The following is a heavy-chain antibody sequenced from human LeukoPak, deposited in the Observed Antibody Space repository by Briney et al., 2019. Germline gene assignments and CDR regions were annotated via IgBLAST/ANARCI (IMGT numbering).Heavy chain of an antibody. Sequence: PSETLSLTCAVYGGSFSGYYWSWIRQPPGKGLEWIGEITHSGSTNYNPSLKSRVTISVDTSKHQFSLKLSSVTAADTAVYYCASSLGYSNPTFDYWGQGTLVTVSS. D-gene: IGHD3-22*01. CDR2: ITHSGST. CDR3: ASSLGYSNPTFDY. J-gene: IGHJ4*02. V-gene: IGHV4-34*01. CDR1: GGSFSGYY.